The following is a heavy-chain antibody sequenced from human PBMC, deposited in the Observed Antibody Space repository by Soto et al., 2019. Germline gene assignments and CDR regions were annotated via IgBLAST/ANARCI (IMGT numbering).Heavy chain of an antibody. CDR2: IYSSGST. J-gene: IGHJ6*03. CDR3: ARRRGRRVPGYYYMDV. Sequence: QVQLQESGPGLVKPSETLSLTCTVSGGSISSYYWSWIRQPPGKGLEWIGYIYSSGSTNYNPSLKSRVTISVDTSKNQFSLKLSSVTAADTAVYYCARRRGRRVPGYYYMDVWGKGTTVTVSS. V-gene: IGHV4-59*08. D-gene: IGHD3-10*01. CDR1: GGSISSYY.